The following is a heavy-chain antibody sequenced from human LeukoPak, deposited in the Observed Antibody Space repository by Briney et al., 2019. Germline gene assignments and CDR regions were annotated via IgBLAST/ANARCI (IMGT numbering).Heavy chain of an antibody. CDR2: ISYDGSNK. CDR1: GFTFSSYA. V-gene: IGHV3-30*04. CDR3: ARILGYCSGGSCFARDFDY. J-gene: IGHJ4*02. D-gene: IGHD2-15*01. Sequence: GGSLRLSCAASGFTFSSYAMHWVRQAPGKGLEWVAVISYDGSNKYYADSVKGRFTISRDNSKNTLYLQMNSLRAEDTAVYYCARILGYCSGGSCFARDFDYWGQGTLVTVSS.